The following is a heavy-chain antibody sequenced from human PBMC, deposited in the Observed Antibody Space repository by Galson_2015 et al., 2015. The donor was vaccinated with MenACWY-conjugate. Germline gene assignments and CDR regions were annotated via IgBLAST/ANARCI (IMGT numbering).Heavy chain of an antibody. CDR2: IHQDGGRK. D-gene: IGHD6-19*01. J-gene: IGHJ5*02. V-gene: IGHV3-7*03. Sequence: CAASGFRFTDYWMTWVRQAPGKGLEWVANIHQDGGRKYYADSLKGRFTISGDNSKNTSHLQMSSLRAEDTAVYYCAKAQSIGWYVGYNYFDPWGQGALVTVSS. CDR3: AKAQSIGWYVGYNYFDP. CDR1: GFRFTDYW.